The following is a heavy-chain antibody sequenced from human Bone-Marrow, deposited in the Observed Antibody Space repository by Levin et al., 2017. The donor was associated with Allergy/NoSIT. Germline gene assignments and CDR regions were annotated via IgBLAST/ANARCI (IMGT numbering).Heavy chain of an antibody. CDR2: ISSSSSYI. CDR3: ARDRPSSATTVDYYYYGMDV. J-gene: IGHJ6*02. V-gene: IGHV3-21*01. Sequence: GESLKISCAASGFTFSSYSMNWVRQAPGKGLEWVSSISSSSSYIYYADSVKGRFTISRDNAKNSLYLQMNSLRAEDTAVYYCARDRPSSATTVDYYYYGMDVWGQGTTVTVSS. CDR1: GFTFSSYS. D-gene: IGHD4-11*01.